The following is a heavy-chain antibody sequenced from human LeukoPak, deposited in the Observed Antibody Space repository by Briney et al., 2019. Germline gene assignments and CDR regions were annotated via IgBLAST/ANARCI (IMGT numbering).Heavy chain of an antibody. CDR1: GYTFTIYH. Sequence: ASVKVSCKASGYTFTIYHMHCVRQAPGQGLEWMGIINPSGGSTSYAQKFQGRVTKTRDTSTSTVYMELSSLRSEDTAVYYCARDSSSWYWYYYGMDVWGQGTTVTVSS. CDR2: INPSGGST. V-gene: IGHV1-46*01. D-gene: IGHD6-13*01. CDR3: ARDSSSWYWYYYGMDV. J-gene: IGHJ6*02.